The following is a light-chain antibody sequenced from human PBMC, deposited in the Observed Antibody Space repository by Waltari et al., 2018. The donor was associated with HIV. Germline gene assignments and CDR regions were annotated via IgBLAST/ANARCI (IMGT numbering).Light chain of an antibody. V-gene: IGLV2-11*01. CDR3: CSYGGRHTYYV. J-gene: IGLJ1*01. CDR1: TSDLGGFEY. Sequence: QSVLTQPRSVSGSLGQSVTITCTGPTSDLGGFEYVSWYQKPPDQAHKLLIYDITHPPAGVPDRFSSSKSGTTASLTISDLRPEDEAQYYCCSYGGRHTYYVFGTGTLVTV. CDR2: DIT.